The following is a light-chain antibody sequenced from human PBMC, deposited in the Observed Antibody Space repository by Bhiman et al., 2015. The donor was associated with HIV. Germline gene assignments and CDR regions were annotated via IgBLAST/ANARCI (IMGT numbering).Light chain of an antibody. CDR3: QVWDSFGEVVV. Sequence: SYVLTQTPSVSVAPGKTATITCGGNNIGSKSVHWYLQKPGQAPVLVIYSDSDRPSGIPERVSASNSGNTATLTITRVEAGDEADYYCQVWDSFGEVVVFGGGTKLTVL. CDR2: SDS. V-gene: IGLV3-21*04. CDR1: NIGSKS. J-gene: IGLJ2*01.